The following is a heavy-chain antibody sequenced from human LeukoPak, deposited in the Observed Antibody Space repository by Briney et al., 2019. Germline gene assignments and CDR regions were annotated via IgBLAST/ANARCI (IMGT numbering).Heavy chain of an antibody. V-gene: IGHV3-53*01. Sequence: GGSLRLSCAASGFTFSSYWMSWVRQAPGKGLEWVSVIYTGGNTDYADSVKGRFTISRDNSKNTLYLQMNGLRAEDTAVYYCARVGCSTTSCYGDYWGQGTLVTVSS. D-gene: IGHD2-2*01. CDR3: ARVGCSTTSCYGDY. CDR2: IYTGGNT. CDR1: GFTFSSYW. J-gene: IGHJ4*02.